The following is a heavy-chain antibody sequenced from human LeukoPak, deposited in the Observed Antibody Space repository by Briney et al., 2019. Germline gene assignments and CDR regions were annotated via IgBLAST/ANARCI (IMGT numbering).Heavy chain of an antibody. V-gene: IGHV1-2*02. CDR3: AREGSGYDYLFDC. Sequence: ASVKLSFKASGYTFTGYYMHWVRQAPRQGLERMGWINPNSGGTNYAQKFQGRVTMTRDTSISTAYMELSRLRSDDTAVYYCAREGSGYDYLFDCWGQGTPVTVSS. J-gene: IGHJ4*02. CDR2: INPNSGGT. D-gene: IGHD5-12*01. CDR1: GYTFTGYY.